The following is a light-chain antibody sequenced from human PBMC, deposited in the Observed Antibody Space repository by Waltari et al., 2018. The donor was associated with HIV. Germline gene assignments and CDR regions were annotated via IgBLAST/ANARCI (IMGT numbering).Light chain of an antibody. J-gene: IGKJ3*01. CDR2: DAS. CDR1: QDISSY. Sequence: EIQMTQSPSSLSASVGDRVTITCQASQDISSYLNWYQQKPGKAPKLLIYDASDLKTGVPSRFSGSGSGTDFTFTISSLQPADIATYYCQQYDNVPVTFGPGTKVEIK. CDR3: QQYDNVPVT. V-gene: IGKV1-33*01.